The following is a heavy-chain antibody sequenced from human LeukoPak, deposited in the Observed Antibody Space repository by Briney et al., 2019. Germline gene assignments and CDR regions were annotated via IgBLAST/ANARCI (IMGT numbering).Heavy chain of an antibody. D-gene: IGHD6-25*01. CDR1: GYSFTSYW. CDR2: IYPGDSDT. J-gene: IGHJ4*02. Sequence: GESLKISFKGSGYSFTSYWIGWVRQMPGKGLEGVGIIYPGDSDTRYSPSFQGQVTISADKPISTAYLQWSSLKASHTAMYYCARRDSSGGEVDYWGQGTLVTVSS. CDR3: ARRDSSGGEVDY. V-gene: IGHV5-51*01.